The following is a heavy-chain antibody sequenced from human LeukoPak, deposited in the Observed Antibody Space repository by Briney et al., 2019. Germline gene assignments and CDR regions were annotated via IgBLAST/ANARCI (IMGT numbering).Heavy chain of an antibody. CDR1: GFTFSSYW. Sequence: GGSLRLSCAASGFTFSSYWMHWIRQAPGKGLVWVSRIHSDGIGTSYADSVRGRFTISRDSAKNTVYLQMNSLRAEDMAVYYCARDQGSFDYWGQGTLVTVSS. CDR3: ARDQGSFDY. CDR2: IHSDGIGT. V-gene: IGHV3-74*01. J-gene: IGHJ4*02.